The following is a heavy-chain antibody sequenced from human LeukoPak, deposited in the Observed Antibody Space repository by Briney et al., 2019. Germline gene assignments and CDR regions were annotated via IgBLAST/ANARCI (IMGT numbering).Heavy chain of an antibody. J-gene: IGHJ4*02. Sequence: GGSLRLSCVPSGFTFTSYGFYWVRQAPGKGPEWVALIWYDGSKKYYADSVKGRFTISRDNSKNTLYLQMNSLRAEDTALYYCARAAGNYDSGTSRFDYWGQGTLVTLSS. CDR3: ARAAGNYDSGTSRFDY. CDR2: IWYDGSKK. CDR1: GFTFTSYG. V-gene: IGHV3-33*01. D-gene: IGHD3-10*01.